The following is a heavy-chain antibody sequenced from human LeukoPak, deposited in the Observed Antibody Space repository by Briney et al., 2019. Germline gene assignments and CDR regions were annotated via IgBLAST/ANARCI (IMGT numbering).Heavy chain of an antibody. V-gene: IGHV1-69*05. CDR2: TILIFGTA. Sequence: GASVKLSCSGAGGTFSSYAYSWRRQAPGQGLEWMGGTILIFGTANYAQKFQGRVTITTDESTSTVYMELSSLRSEDTAVYYCARSLEGTTPVRYYYYYMDVWGKGTTVTVSS. CDR3: ARSLEGTTPVRYYYYYMDV. CDR1: GGTFSSYA. J-gene: IGHJ6*03. D-gene: IGHD1-1*01.